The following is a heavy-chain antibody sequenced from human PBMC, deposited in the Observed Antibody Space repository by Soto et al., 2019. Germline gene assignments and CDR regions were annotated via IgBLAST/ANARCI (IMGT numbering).Heavy chain of an antibody. CDR3: ARQLNPYSSSSLGY. D-gene: IGHD6-6*01. CDR2: INHSGST. J-gene: IGHJ4*02. CDR1: GGSFSGYY. Sequence: SETLSLTCAVYGGSFSGYYWSWIRQPPGKGLEWIGEINHSGSTNYNPSLKSRVTISVDTSKNQFSLKLSSVTAADTAVYYCARQLNPYSSSSLGYWGQGTLVTVSS. V-gene: IGHV4-34*01.